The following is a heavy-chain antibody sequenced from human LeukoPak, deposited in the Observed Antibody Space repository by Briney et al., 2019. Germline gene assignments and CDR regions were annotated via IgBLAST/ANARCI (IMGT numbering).Heavy chain of an antibody. Sequence: GGSLRLSCAASGFTLSTYEMTWVRQAPGKGLEWVSFISSSTSHTFYADSVKGRFTIFRDTAKSSLYLQMNNLRGEDTAVYYCARDVSSSTRAFDIWSQGTMVAVS. CDR1: GFTLSTYE. CDR2: ISSSTSHT. CDR3: ARDVSSSTRAFDI. V-gene: IGHV3-48*03. J-gene: IGHJ3*02. D-gene: IGHD2-8*01.